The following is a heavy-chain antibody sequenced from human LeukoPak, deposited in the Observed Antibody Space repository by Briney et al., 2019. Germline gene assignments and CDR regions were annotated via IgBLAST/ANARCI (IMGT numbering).Heavy chain of an antibody. D-gene: IGHD4-17*01. CDR2: IWYDGSNK. J-gene: IGHJ4*02. CDR3: AKDRSPATTTLDY. CDR1: GFTFSSYG. Sequence: GGSLRLSCAASGFTFSSYGMHWVRQAPGKGLEWVAVIWYDGSNKFYADSVKGRFTISRDNYKNTLYLHMNSLRAEDTAVYYCAKDRSPATTTLDYWGQGTLVTVSS. V-gene: IGHV3-33*06.